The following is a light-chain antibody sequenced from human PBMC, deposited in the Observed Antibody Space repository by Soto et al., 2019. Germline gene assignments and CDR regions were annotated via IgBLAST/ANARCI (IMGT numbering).Light chain of an antibody. CDR3: SSFTTSSTLVV. J-gene: IGLJ2*01. CDR1: SSDIGGYNF. CDR2: EVN. Sequence: QSALTQPASVSGSPGQSITISCTGTSSDIGGYNFVSWYQHHPGKAPKLMIYEVNNRPSGVSSRFSGSKSGNTASLPISGRQTEYDADYYCSSFTTSSTLVVFGGGTTLTVL. V-gene: IGLV2-14*01.